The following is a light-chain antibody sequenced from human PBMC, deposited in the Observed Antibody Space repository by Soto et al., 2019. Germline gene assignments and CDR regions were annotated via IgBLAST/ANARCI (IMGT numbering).Light chain of an antibody. CDR1: QGISNA. Sequence: AIQVTQSPSSLSASVGDRVTITCRASQGISNALAWYQQNPGKAPQLLIYDASTLESGVPSRFSGRGSGTDFTLTISSLQPEHFATYYCQQFKTDPITFGQGTRLE. J-gene: IGKJ5*01. V-gene: IGKV1-13*02. CDR3: QQFKTDPIT. CDR2: DAS.